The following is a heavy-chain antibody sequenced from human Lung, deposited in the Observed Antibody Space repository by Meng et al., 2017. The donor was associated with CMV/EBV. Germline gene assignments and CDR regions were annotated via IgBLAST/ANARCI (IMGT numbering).Heavy chain of an antibody. V-gene: IGHV4-39*01. CDR2: IYYSGST. J-gene: IGHJ3*02. Sequence: SETLSLTCTVSGGSISSSSYYWGWIRQPPGKGLEWIGSIYYSGSTYYNPSLKSRVTISVDTSKNQFSLKLSSVTAADTAVYYCARQRPVLDACDSWGQGTXVTVSS. CDR1: GGSISSSSYY. D-gene: IGHD3-3*01. CDR3: ARQRPVLDACDS.